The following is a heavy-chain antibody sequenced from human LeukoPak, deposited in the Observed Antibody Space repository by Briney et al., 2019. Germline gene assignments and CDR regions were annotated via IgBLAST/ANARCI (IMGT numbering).Heavy chain of an antibody. D-gene: IGHD1-14*01. CDR3: ARTTSSTFDP. Sequence: SSETLSLTCAVYGVSFSGYYWSWLRQPPGKGLEWIGEINHSGSTNYNPSLKSRVTISVDTSKNQFSLKLSSVTAADTAVYYCARTTSSTFDPWGQGTLVTVSS. V-gene: IGHV4-34*01. J-gene: IGHJ5*02. CDR2: INHSGST. CDR1: GVSFSGYY.